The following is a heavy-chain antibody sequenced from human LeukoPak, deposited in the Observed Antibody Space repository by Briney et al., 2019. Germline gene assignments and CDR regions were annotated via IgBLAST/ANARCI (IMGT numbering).Heavy chain of an antibody. J-gene: IGHJ4*02. V-gene: IGHV3-66*01. D-gene: IGHD3-10*01. CDR2: IYSGGNT. Sequence: GGSLRLSCAASGFTFSSYSMNWVRQAPGKGLEWVSVIYSGGNTYYADSVKGRFTISRDNSKNTVFLQMNTLRAEDTAMYYCARDYYQYYFDYWGQGTLVTVSS. CDR1: GFTFSSYS. CDR3: ARDYYQYYFDY.